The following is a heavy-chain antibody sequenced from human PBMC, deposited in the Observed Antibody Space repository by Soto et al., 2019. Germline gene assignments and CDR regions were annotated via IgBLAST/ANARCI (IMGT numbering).Heavy chain of an antibody. CDR3: ARHGEGYCSGGSCLYYGMDV. CDR1: GYSFTTHW. J-gene: IGHJ6*02. V-gene: IGHV5-51*01. Sequence: PGESLKISCQGSGYSFTTHWIVWVRQMPEKGLVWVGIIYPGDSETRYSPSFQGQVSISADQSTSTAYLQWSSLKASDSAIYYCARHGEGYCSGGSCLYYGMDVWGQGTTVTVS. CDR2: IYPGDSET. D-gene: IGHD2-15*01.